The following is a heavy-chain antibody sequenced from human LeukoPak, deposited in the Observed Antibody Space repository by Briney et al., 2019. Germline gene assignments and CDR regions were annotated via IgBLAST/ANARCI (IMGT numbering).Heavy chain of an antibody. CDR2: INPSGGST. CDR3: ARNVGSGLDY. V-gene: IGHV1-46*01. Sequence: ASVKVSCKAAGYTFTTYYLHWVRQAPGQGLEWMGFINPSGGSTSYAQKFQGRVSMTRDTSTSTVYMELNSLGSEDTAVYYCARNVGSGLDYWGQGALVSVSS. J-gene: IGHJ4*02. CDR1: GYTFTTYY. D-gene: IGHD1-1*01.